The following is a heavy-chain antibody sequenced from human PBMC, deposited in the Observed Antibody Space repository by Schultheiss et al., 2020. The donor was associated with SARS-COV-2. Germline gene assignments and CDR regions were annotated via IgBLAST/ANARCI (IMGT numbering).Heavy chain of an antibody. D-gene: IGHD7-27*01. Sequence: SETLSLTCAVYGGSFSGYYWSWIRQPPGKGLEWIGEINHSGSTNYNPSLKSRVTISVDTSKNQFSLKLSSVTAADTAVYYCAGSNWGSQYFDLWGRGTLVTVSS. J-gene: IGHJ2*01. CDR2: INHSGST. CDR1: GGSFSGYY. V-gene: IGHV4-34*01. CDR3: AGSNWGSQYFDL.